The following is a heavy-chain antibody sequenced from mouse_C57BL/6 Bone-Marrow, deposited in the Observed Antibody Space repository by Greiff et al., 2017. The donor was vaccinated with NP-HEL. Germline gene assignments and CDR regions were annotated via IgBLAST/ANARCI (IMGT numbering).Heavy chain of an antibody. CDR1: GFNIKDDY. Sequence: EVQLQQSGAELVRPGASVKLSCTASGFNIKDDYMHWVKQRPEQGLEWIGWIDPENGDTEYPSKFQGKATITTDTSSNTAYLQLSSLTSEDTAVYYCPYYGSSSGYYAMDYWGQGTSVTVSS. V-gene: IGHV14-4*01. CDR3: PYYGSSSGYYAMDY. CDR2: IDPENGDT. D-gene: IGHD1-1*01. J-gene: IGHJ4*01.